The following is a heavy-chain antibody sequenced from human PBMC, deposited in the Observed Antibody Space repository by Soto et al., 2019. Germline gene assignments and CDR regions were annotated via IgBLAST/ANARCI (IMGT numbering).Heavy chain of an antibody. CDR1: GASISDQF. Sequence: AETLSLTCTVSGASISDQFWSWVRQPAGKGLEYIGRIYPTGSTIYNPSLKSRVTMSVDTSKNQFSLKLSSVTAADTAVYYCARKGYDGGWFDPWGQGALVTVSS. J-gene: IGHJ5*02. CDR2: IYPTGST. D-gene: IGHD5-12*01. V-gene: IGHV4-4*07. CDR3: ARKGYDGGWFDP.